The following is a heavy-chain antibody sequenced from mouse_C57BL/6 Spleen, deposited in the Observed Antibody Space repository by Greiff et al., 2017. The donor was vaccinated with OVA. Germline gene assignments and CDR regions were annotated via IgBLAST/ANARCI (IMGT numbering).Heavy chain of an antibody. J-gene: IGHJ3*01. Sequence: QVQLKQPGTELVKPGASVKLSCKASGYTFTSYWMHWVKQRPGQGLEWIGNINPSNGGTNYNEKFKSKATLTVDKSSSTAYMQLSSLTSEESAVYYCARSQRISFSSTVEKLAYWGQGTLVTVSA. CDR3: ARSQRISFSSTVEKLAY. CDR2: INPSNGGT. CDR1: GYTFTSYW. V-gene: IGHV1-53*01. D-gene: IGHD1-1*01.